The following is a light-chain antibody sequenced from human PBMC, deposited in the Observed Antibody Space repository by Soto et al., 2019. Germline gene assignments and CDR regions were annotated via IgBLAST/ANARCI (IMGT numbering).Light chain of an antibody. Sequence: EIVLTQSPGTLSLSPGERATLSCMASQTLTTRFLAWYQQKPGQAPRLLIYGASSRATGIPDRFSGSGSGTEYTLTISRLEPEDFAVYSWHQYSDLPYNVGQGTPLEI. V-gene: IGKV3-20*01. CDR3: HQYSDLPYN. CDR1: QTLTTRF. CDR2: GAS. J-gene: IGKJ2*01.